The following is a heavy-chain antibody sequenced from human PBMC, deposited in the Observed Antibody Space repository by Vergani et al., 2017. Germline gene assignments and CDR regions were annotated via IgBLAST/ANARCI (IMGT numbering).Heavy chain of an antibody. CDR3: ARSAAIGNYDDY. D-gene: IGHD2-21*01. CDR1: GGTFSSYA. Sequence: QVQLVQSGAEVKKPGSSVKVSCKASGGTFSSYAISWVRQAPGQGLEWMGWINPNSGGTNYAQKFQGRVTMTRDTSISTAYMELSSLRSEDTAVYYCARSAAIGNYDDYWGQGTLVTVSS. J-gene: IGHJ4*02. CDR2: INPNSGGT. V-gene: IGHV1-2*02.